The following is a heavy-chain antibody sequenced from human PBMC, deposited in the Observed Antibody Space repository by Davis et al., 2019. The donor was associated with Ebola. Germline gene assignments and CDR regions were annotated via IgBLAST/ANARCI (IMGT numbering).Heavy chain of an antibody. CDR2: IRSKANSYAT. D-gene: IGHD4-17*01. CDR3: TSTLDGDYVDY. CDR1: GFTFSGSA. V-gene: IGHV3-73*01. Sequence: AGSLRLSCAASGFTFSGSAMHWVRQASGKGLEWVGRIRSKANSYATAYAASVKGRFTISRDDSKNTAYLQMNSLKTEDTAVYYCTSTLDGDYVDYWGQGTLVTVSS. J-gene: IGHJ4*02.